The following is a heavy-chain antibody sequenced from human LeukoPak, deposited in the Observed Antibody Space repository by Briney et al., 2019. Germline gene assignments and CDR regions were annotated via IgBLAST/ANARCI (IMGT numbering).Heavy chain of an antibody. V-gene: IGHV3-11*06. CDR1: GLTFSDSY. CDR2: ISSRSIHT. D-gene: IGHD6-13*01. J-gene: IGHJ4*02. CDR3: ARGRQQPY. Sequence: PGGSLRLSCAASGLTFSDSYMSWIRQAPGKGLEWVSYISSRSIHTNYADSVRGRFTISRDNAKNSLYLQMNSLRAEDTAVYYCARGRQQPYWGQGTLVTVSS.